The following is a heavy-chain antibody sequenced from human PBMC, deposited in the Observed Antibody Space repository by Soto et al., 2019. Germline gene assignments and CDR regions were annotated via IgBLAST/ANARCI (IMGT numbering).Heavy chain of an antibody. CDR3: ARGPPFTGFFDY. CDR1: GYTLTSYY. J-gene: IGHJ4*02. D-gene: IGHD3-16*01. Sequence: GASVKVSCKASGYTLTSYYMHWVRQAPGQGLEWMGVISPGGDFTNYVQKFQGRVTVTRGTSTSTVYMELRSLTSEDTAVYYCARGPPFTGFFDYWGQGALVTVSS. V-gene: IGHV1-46*01. CDR2: ISPGGDFT.